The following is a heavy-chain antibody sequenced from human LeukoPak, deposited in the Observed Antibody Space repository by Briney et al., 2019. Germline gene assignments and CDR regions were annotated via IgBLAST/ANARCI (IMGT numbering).Heavy chain of an antibody. V-gene: IGHV4-4*02. J-gene: IGHJ4*02. D-gene: IGHD6-13*01. CDR1: GGSISSSNW. CDR3: ARRPVIVAAGYNFDY. CDR2: IYHSGST. Sequence: SGTLSLTCAVSGGSISSSNWWSWVRQPPGKGLEWIGEIYHSGSTNYNPSLKSRVTISVDKSKNQFSLKLSSVTAADTAVYYCARRPVIVAAGYNFDYWGQGTLVTVSS.